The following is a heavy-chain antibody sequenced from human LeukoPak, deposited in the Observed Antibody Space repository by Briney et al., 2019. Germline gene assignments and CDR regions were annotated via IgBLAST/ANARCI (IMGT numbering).Heavy chain of an antibody. CDR2: VDNSGRNT. V-gene: IGHV3-23*01. J-gene: IGHJ4*02. D-gene: IGHD3-10*01. CDR1: GFTFGSYG. CDR3: VARSGSSPYYYDY. Sequence: PGGALILSCEASGFTFGSYGMGWVRQAPGEGLEWVSGVDNSGRNTYYGDSVKGRFTISRDNSKSTLYLQMNSLRAEDTALYYCVARSGSSPYYYDYWGQGTLVTVSS.